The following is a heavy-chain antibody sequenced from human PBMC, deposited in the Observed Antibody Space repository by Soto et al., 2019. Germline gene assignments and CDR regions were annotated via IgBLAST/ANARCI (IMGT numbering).Heavy chain of an antibody. J-gene: IGHJ4*02. CDR3: AHSPCSGGTCYLFDY. CDR1: GFSLSTSGVG. D-gene: IGHD2-15*01. CDR2: IYWDDVQ. V-gene: IGHV2-5*02. Sequence: SGPTLVNPTQTLTLTCTVSGFSLSTSGVGVGWIRQPPGKSLEWLALIYWDDVQRYNPSLKTRLTITKDDSRSQVVLTMTNMDPVDTATYYCAHSPCSGGTCYLFDYWGQGALVTVS.